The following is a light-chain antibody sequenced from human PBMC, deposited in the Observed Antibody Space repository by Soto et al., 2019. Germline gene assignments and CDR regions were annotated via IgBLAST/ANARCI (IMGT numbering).Light chain of an antibody. CDR2: AAY. J-gene: IGKJ5*01. CDR1: QDIASW. V-gene: IGKV1-12*01. CDR3: PQARSCPVT. Sequence: DIQMTQSPYSVSASVGDRVTITCRASQDIASWLAWYQQKPGKAPKLLIYAAYSLQSGVPSRFSGSESATDFTLTISSLQPEDFATYYCPQARSCPVTFGQGTRREIK.